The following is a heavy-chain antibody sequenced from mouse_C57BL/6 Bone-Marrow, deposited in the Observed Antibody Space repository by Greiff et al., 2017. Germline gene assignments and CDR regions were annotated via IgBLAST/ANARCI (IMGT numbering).Heavy chain of an antibody. Sequence: VQLQQSGAELVRPGASVTLSCKASGYTFTDYEMHWVKQTPVHGLEWIGAIDPEAGGTAYNQTFKGKAILTAAKSSSTAYMELRSLTSEDSADYYGTSGSTVVALDYAMDDWGQGTSVTVSS. J-gene: IGHJ4*01. CDR2: IDPEAGGT. V-gene: IGHV1-15*01. CDR1: GYTFTDYE. D-gene: IGHD1-1*01. CDR3: TSGSTVVALDYAMDD.